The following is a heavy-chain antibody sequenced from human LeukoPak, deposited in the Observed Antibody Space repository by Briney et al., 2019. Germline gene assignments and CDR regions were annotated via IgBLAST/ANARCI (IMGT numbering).Heavy chain of an antibody. D-gene: IGHD7-27*01. V-gene: IGHV3-33*08. CDR1: GFTFNVYA. J-gene: IGHJ4*02. Sequence: GGSLRLSCAASGFTFNVYAMSWVRQAPGKGLEWVAVIWFDGSNKYYADSVKGRFTISRDNSKNTLYLQMSSLRAEDTAVYYCARDRDWGCSYCSYWGQGTLVTVSS. CDR3: ARDRDWGCSYCSY. CDR2: IWFDGSNK.